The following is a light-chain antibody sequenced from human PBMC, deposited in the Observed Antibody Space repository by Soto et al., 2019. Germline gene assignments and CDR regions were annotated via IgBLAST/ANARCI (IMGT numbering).Light chain of an antibody. CDR2: RND. J-gene: IGLJ3*02. Sequence: QSVLTQPPSESGTPGQRVTISCSGNGSNIGSNYVYWYQQFPGMAPKLLISRNDHRPSGVPDRFSGSKSATSASLAISGLRSEDEAAYLCASWDDNLSHWVFGGGTKLTVL. CDR1: GSNIGSNY. CDR3: ASWDDNLSHWV. V-gene: IGLV1-47*01.